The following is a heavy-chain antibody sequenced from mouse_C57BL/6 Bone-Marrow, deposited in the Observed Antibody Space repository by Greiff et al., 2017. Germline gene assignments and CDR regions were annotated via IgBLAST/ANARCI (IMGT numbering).Heavy chain of an antibody. Sequence: QVQLQQPGAELVMPGASVKLSCKASGYTFTSYWMHWVKQRPGQGLEWIGEIDPSDSYTNYNQKFKGKSTLTVDKSSSTAYMQLSSLTSEDSAVYYCARSVNLLLRYEGYFDYWGQGTTLTVSS. CDR3: ARSVNLLLRYEGYFDY. CDR1: GYTFTSYW. J-gene: IGHJ2*01. D-gene: IGHD1-1*01. CDR2: IDPSDSYT. V-gene: IGHV1-69*01.